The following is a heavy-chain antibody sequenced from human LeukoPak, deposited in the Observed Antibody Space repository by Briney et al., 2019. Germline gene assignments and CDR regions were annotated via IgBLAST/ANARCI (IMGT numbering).Heavy chain of an antibody. CDR2: INLSGGST. CDR3: ARSVGQYYYDSSGYYFFDY. D-gene: IGHD3-22*01. V-gene: IGHV1-46*01. Sequence: ASVKVSCKASGYTFTSYYMHWVRQAPGQGLEWMGIINLSGGSTSYAQKFQGRVTMTRDTSTSTVYMELSSLRSEDTAVYYCARSVGQYYYDSSGYYFFDYWGQGTLVTVSS. J-gene: IGHJ4*02. CDR1: GYTFTSYY.